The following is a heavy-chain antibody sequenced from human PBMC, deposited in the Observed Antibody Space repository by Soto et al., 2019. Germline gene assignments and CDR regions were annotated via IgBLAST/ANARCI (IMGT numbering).Heavy chain of an antibody. CDR3: AKSGDDCSSGTCSKDFDS. J-gene: IGHJ4*02. CDR2: ISGRSTTI. CDR1: GTIFSDCS. Sequence: GGSLRLSCAASGTIFSDCSMNWVRQAPGKGLEWVSYISGRSTTIFYTDSVKGRFTISRDNAKNSLYLQMNSLRVEDTAVYYCAKSGDDCSSGTCSKDFDSWGRGTLVTVSS. V-gene: IGHV3-48*01. D-gene: IGHD2-15*01.